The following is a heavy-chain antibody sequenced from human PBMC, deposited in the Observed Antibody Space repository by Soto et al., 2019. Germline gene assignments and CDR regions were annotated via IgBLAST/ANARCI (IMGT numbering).Heavy chain of an antibody. D-gene: IGHD5-12*01. J-gene: IGHJ4*02. CDR1: GYSISSSNW. CDR2: IYYSGTT. CDR3: VRSRERWLQLFDY. Sequence: PSETLSLTCAVSGYSISSSNWWGWIRQPPGKGLEWIGYIYYSGTTYYNPSLKSRVTISVDTSKNQFSLKLSSVTAADTAVYYCVRSRERWLQLFDYWGQGSLVTVSS. V-gene: IGHV4-28*01.